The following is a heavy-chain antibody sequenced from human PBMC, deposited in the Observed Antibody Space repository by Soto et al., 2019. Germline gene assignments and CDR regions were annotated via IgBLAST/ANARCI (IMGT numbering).Heavy chain of an antibody. J-gene: IGHJ4*02. D-gene: IGHD4-17*01. Sequence: PGGSLRLSCAASGFTFSSYGMHWVRQAPGKGLEWVAVISYDGSNKYYADSVKGRFTISRDNSKNTLYLQMNSLRAEDTAVYYCAKDRPDYGGNSVFDYWGQGTLVTVYS. CDR1: GFTFSSYG. V-gene: IGHV3-30*18. CDR3: AKDRPDYGGNSVFDY. CDR2: ISYDGSNK.